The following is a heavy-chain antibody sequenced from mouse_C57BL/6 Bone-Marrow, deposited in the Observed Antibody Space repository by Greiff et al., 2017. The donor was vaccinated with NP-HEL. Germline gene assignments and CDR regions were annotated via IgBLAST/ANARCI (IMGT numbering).Heavy chain of an antibody. Sequence: QVQLQQSGAELVKPGASVKISCKASGYAFSSYWMNWVKQRPGKGLEWIGQIYPGDGDTNYNGKFKGTATLSADKSSSTAYMQLSSLTSEDSAVYFCAGYYGSSYYIDYWGQGTTLTVSS. D-gene: IGHD1-1*01. V-gene: IGHV1-80*01. CDR3: AGYYGSSYYIDY. CDR1: GYAFSSYW. J-gene: IGHJ2*01. CDR2: IYPGDGDT.